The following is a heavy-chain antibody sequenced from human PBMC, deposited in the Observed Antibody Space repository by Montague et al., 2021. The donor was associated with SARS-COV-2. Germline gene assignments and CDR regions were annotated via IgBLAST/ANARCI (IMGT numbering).Heavy chain of an antibody. CDR2: IHASGIS. J-gene: IGHJ5*02. Sequence: SETLSLTCTVSGGSTNNYYWCWIPQPAGQGLEWIGRIHASGISTYNPSLDTRVTMSVDTSKNQFSLKLSSVTAADTAVYYCARGRFYFDSGELGSWGQGTLVTVSS. CDR1: GGSTNNYY. V-gene: IGHV4-4*07. CDR3: ARGRFYFDSGELGS. D-gene: IGHD3-22*01.